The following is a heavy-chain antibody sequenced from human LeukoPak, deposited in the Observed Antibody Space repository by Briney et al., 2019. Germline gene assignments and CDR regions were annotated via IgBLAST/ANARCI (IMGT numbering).Heavy chain of an antibody. D-gene: IGHD5-24*01. CDR1: GFTFSHYT. J-gene: IGHJ4*02. CDR3: ARARPISPFDY. Sequence: GGSLRLSCAASGFTFSHYTMNWVRQAPGKGLEWVSYISSSGSTIYYADSVKGRFTISRDNAKNSLYLQMNSLRAEDTAVYYCARARPISPFDYWGQGTLVTVSS. V-gene: IGHV3-48*04. CDR2: ISSSGSTI.